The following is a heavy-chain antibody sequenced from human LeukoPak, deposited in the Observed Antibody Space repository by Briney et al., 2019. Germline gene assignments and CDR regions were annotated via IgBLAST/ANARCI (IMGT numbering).Heavy chain of an antibody. J-gene: IGHJ5*02. CDR3: AKDGNGYYDSSGFWFDP. V-gene: IGHV3-9*03. CDR1: GFTFDDYA. Sequence: GGSLRLSCAASGFTFDDYAMHWVRQAPGKGLEWVSGITWNSDRKGYADSVKGRFTISRDNAKKSLYLQMSSLRAEDMALYYCAKDGNGYYDSSGFWFDPWGQGTLVTVSS. D-gene: IGHD3-22*01. CDR2: ITWNSDRK.